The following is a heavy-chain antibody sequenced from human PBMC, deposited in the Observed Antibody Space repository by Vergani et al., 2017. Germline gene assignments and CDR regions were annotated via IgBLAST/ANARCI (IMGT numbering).Heavy chain of an antibody. CDR3: AGPQGTSAYYYGGFDY. D-gene: IGHD3-22*01. V-gene: IGHV3-9*01. J-gene: IGHJ4*02. Sequence: EVQLVESGGGLVQPGRSLRLSCAASGFTFDDYAMHWVRQAPGKGLEWVSGISWNSGRIGYADSVKGRFTISRDNAKNSLYLQMNSLRAEDTAIYYCAGPQGTSAYYYGGFDYWGQGILVTVSS. CDR2: ISWNSGRI. CDR1: GFTFDDYA.